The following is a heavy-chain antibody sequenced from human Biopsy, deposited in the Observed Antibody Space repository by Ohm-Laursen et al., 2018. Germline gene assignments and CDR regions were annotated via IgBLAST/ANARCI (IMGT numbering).Heavy chain of an antibody. CDR3: ATKLTGYFHH. Sequence: SSVKVSCNAPEGTFSNYGVNWVRQAPGQGLEWLGGNIPILGTGNYAQKFQDRVTVAADTSTSTATMELRSLRSDDTAVYYCATKLTGYFHHWGQGTLVTVSP. CDR1: EGTFSNYG. CDR2: NIPILGTG. J-gene: IGHJ1*01. D-gene: IGHD3-9*01. V-gene: IGHV1-69*06.